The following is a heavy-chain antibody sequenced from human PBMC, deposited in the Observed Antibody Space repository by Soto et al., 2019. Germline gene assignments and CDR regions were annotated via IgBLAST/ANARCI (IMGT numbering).Heavy chain of an antibody. V-gene: IGHV3-33*01. CDR3: ARDWYYYDSSGYLFDY. CDR2: IWYDGSNK. Sequence: GGSLRLSCAASGFTFSSDCMHWVRQAPGKGLEWVAVIWYDGSNKYYADSVKGRFTISRDNSKNTLYLQMNSLRAEDTAVYYCARDWYYYDSSGYLFDYWGQGTLVTVSS. D-gene: IGHD3-22*01. CDR1: GFTFSSDC. J-gene: IGHJ4*02.